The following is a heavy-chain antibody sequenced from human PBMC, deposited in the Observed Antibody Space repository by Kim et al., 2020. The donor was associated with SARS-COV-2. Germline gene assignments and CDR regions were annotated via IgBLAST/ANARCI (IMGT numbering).Heavy chain of an antibody. CDR3: ARGSLVVAGMGRNLRFDI. Sequence: SQTLSLTCAISGDSVSSNSAAWNWIRQSPSRGLEWLGRTYYRSKWYNDYAVSVKSRITINPDTSKNQFSLQLNSVTPEDTAVYYCARGSLVVAGMGRNLRFDIWGQGTMVTVSS. CDR2: TYYRSKWYN. D-gene: IGHD6-19*01. J-gene: IGHJ3*02. V-gene: IGHV6-1*01. CDR1: GDSVSSNSAA.